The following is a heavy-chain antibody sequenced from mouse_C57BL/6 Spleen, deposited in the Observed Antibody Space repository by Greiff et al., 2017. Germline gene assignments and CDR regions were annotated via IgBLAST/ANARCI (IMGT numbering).Heavy chain of an antibody. CDR2: IWSGGST. CDR1: GFSLTSYG. J-gene: IGHJ2*01. D-gene: IGHD1-1*01. V-gene: IGHV2-2*01. CDR3: ARGSGRDYFDY. Sequence: QVHVKQSGPGLVQPSQSLSITCTVSGFSLTSYGVHWVRQSPGKGLEWLGVIWSGGSTDYNAAFISRLSISKDNSKSQVFFKMNSLQADDTAIYYCARGSGRDYFDYWGQGTTRTVSS.